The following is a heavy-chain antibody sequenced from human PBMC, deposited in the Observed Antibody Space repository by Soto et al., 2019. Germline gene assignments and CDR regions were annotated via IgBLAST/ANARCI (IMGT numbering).Heavy chain of an antibody. V-gene: IGHV4-4*02. D-gene: IGHD3-22*01. Sequence: LSLTCAVSGGSISSSNWWGWVRQPPGKGLEWIGEIYHSGSTNYNPSLKSRVTISVDKSKNQFSLKLSSVAAADTAVYYCARVRGADSSGYYGAFDIWGQGTMVTVSS. J-gene: IGHJ3*02. CDR2: IYHSGST. CDR1: GGSISSSNW. CDR3: ARVRGADSSGYYGAFDI.